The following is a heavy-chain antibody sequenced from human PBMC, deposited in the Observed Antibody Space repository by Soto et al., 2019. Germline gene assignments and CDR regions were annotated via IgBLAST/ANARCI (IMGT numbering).Heavy chain of an antibody. CDR1: GGTFSSYA. CDR2: IIPIFGTA. D-gene: IGHD4-4*01. CDR3: ASTVTTFGGEDYYYYGMDV. V-gene: IGHV1-69*01. Sequence: QVQLVQSGAEVKKPGSSVKVSCKASGGTFSSYAISWVRQAPGQGLEWMGGIIPIFGTANYAQKFQGRVTITADESTSTAYMELSSLRSDDTAVYYCASTVTTFGGEDYYYYGMDVWGQGTTVTVS. J-gene: IGHJ6*02.